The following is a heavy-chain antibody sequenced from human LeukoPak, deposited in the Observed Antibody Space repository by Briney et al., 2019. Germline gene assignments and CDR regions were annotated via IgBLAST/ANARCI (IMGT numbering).Heavy chain of an antibody. CDR1: GGSTSSSSYY. J-gene: IGHJ6*03. V-gene: IGHV4-39*07. D-gene: IGHD2-21*01. Sequence: SETLSLTCTVSGGSTSSSSYYWGWIRPPPGKGLEWIGSIYYSGSTYYSPSLKSRVTISVDTSKNQFSLKLSSVTAADTAVYYCAVIRYYYYYMDVWGKGTTVTVSS. CDR2: IYYSGST. CDR3: AVIRYYYYYMDV.